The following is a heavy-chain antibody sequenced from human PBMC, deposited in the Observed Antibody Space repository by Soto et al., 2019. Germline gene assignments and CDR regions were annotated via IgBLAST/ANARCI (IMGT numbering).Heavy chain of an antibody. CDR3: ARESGGATATLDYYYVYVDV. J-gene: IGHJ6*03. CDR2: INPNSGVT. Sequence: QVQLVQSGAEVKKPGASVTVSCRSSGDTFTDYYMHWVRQAPGQGLEWMGWINPNSGVTKYAQKFQGWVTMTRDTSIRTVYMQLSRLRSDDTAVYYCARESGGATATLDYYYVYVDVWGTGTTVTVSS. CDR1: GDTFTDYY. D-gene: IGHD5-12*01. V-gene: IGHV1-2*04.